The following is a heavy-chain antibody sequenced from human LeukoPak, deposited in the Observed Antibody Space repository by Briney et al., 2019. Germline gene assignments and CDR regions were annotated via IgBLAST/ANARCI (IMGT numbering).Heavy chain of an antibody. Sequence: ASVKVSCKASGYTFTSYYMHWVRQAPGQGLEWMGWINPNSGGTNYAQKFQGRVTMTRDTSISTAYMELSRLRSDDTAVYYCASTRAVAGTYDYMDVWGKGTTVTVSS. CDR2: INPNSGGT. J-gene: IGHJ6*03. CDR3: ASTRAVAGTYDYMDV. D-gene: IGHD6-19*01. V-gene: IGHV1-2*02. CDR1: GYTFTSYY.